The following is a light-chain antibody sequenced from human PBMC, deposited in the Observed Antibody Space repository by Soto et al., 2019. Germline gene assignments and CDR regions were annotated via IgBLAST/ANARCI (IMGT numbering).Light chain of an antibody. CDR3: QQRARWPLT. CDR2: DAS. CDR1: QSVGSG. J-gene: IGKJ4*01. V-gene: IGKV3-11*01. Sequence: ETVLTQSPATLSLSPGETATLSCRASQSVGSGLAWYQQRPGQAPRLLLYDASTRAPGIPARFSGSGSGTDFTLTISGLEPEDFAVFYCQQRARWPLTFGGGTKVDIK.